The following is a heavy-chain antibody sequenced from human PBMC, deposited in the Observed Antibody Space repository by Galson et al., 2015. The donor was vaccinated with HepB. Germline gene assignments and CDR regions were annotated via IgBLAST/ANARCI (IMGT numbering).Heavy chain of an antibody. D-gene: IGHD2-15*01. CDR2: IYPGDSDT. Sequence: QSGAEVKKPGESLKISCQASGYRFTTYWIGWVRQMPGKGLEWMGIIYPGDSDTRYSPSFQGQVTMSADKSTDTAYLEWSSLKASDTAMYYCARRASGVNSAGSFNWFDPWGQGTLVTVSS. V-gene: IGHV5-51*01. CDR1: GYRFTTYW. CDR3: ARRASGVNSAGSFNWFDP. J-gene: IGHJ5*02.